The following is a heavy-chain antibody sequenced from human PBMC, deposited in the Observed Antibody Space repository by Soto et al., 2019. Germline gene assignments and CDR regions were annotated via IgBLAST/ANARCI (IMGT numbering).Heavy chain of an antibody. CDR3: TREIAAADNYYYYGMDV. CDR1: GFTFSGPA. Sequence: GGSLRPSRAAPGFTFSGPAIPRGRPASGEGVVWFGRIRSKANSYATAYAASVKGRFTISRDDSKNTAYLQMNSLKTEDTAVYYCTREIAAADNYYYYGMDVWGQGTTVTVSS. V-gene: IGHV3-73*01. J-gene: IGHJ6*02. CDR2: IRSKANSYAT. D-gene: IGHD6-13*01.